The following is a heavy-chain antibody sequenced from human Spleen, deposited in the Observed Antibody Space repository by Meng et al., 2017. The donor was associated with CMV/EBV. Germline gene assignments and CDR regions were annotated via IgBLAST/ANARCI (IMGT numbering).Heavy chain of an antibody. CDR2: ISSSSTYI. CDR1: GFTFNKYS. CDR3: ARDFNPYCTDANCWDGYYYGMDV. D-gene: IGHD2-8*01. Sequence: GESLKISCAASGFTFNKYSMNWVRQAPGKGLEWVSSISSSSTYIKYADSVKGRITISRDNAKNSVYLQMYSLRAEDTAVYYCARDFNPYCTDANCWDGYYYGMDVWGQGTTVTVSS. V-gene: IGHV3-21*01. J-gene: IGHJ6*02.